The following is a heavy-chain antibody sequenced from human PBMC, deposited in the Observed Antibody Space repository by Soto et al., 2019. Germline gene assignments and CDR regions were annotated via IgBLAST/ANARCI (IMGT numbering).Heavy chain of an antibody. CDR3: ARVTASLAHYKRGAFEI. CDR1: GGSISSGGYS. J-gene: IGHJ3*02. Sequence: SETLSLTCAVSGGSISSGGYSWTWIRQPPGKGLEWIGYIYHSGSTYYNPSLKSRVTISVDRSKNQFSLKLSSVTAADTAVYYCARVTASLAHYKRGAFEICGQGTMVSVSS. V-gene: IGHV4-30-2*01. D-gene: IGHD4-4*01. CDR2: IYHSGST.